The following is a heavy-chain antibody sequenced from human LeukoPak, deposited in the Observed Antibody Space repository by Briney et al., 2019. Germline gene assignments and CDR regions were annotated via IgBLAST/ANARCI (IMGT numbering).Heavy chain of an antibody. V-gene: IGHV3-23*01. Sequence: GGSLRLSCAASGLTFKNFAMSWVRQAPGKGLEWLAVTSGDEDSTHYADSVRGHFVIPTDNSKNTSFLHMKSLRAEDTAVYYCTIDLMTGFSSGWHFGYWGQGTLVTVSS. CDR1: GLTFKNFA. CDR3: TIDLMTGFSSGWHFGY. D-gene: IGHD6-19*01. CDR2: TSGDEDST. J-gene: IGHJ4*02.